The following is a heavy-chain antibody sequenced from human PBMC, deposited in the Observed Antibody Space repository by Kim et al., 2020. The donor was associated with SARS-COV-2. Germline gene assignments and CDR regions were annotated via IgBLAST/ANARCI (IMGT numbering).Heavy chain of an antibody. J-gene: IGHJ4*02. D-gene: IGHD6-19*01. CDR3: ARGAVADTYYFDY. V-gene: IGHV4-34*01. Sequence: NPSLKSRVTISVDTSKNQFSLKLSSVTAADTAVYYCARGAVADTYYFDYWGQGTLVTVSS.